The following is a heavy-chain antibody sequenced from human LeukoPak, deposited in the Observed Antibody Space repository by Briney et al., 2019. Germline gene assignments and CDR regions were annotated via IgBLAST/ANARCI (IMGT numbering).Heavy chain of an antibody. D-gene: IGHD3-22*01. CDR1: AYTFTNYA. J-gene: IGHJ3*02. Sequence: ASVKVSCKASAYTFTNYAITWVRQAPGQGLEWMGWISTYNGNTNYAHNLQGRVTMTTDTSTSTACMELRSLRSDDTAVYYCARGPDTYYYDSSAYSYAFDMWGQGTMVTVSS. V-gene: IGHV1-18*01. CDR2: ISTYNGNT. CDR3: ARGPDTYYYDSSAYSYAFDM.